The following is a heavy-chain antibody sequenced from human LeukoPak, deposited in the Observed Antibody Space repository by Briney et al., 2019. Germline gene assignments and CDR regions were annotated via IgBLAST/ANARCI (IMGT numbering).Heavy chain of an antibody. CDR1: GFTFSSYG. CDR2: IRYDGSNK. Sequence: GGSLRLSCAASGFTFSSYGMPWVRQAPGKGLEWVAFIRYDGSNKYYADSVKGRFTISRDNSKNTLYLQMNSLRAEDTAVYFCAKRGAAGSYYFDYWGQGTLVTVSS. J-gene: IGHJ4*02. CDR3: AKRGAAGSYYFDY. D-gene: IGHD4/OR15-4a*01. V-gene: IGHV3-30*02.